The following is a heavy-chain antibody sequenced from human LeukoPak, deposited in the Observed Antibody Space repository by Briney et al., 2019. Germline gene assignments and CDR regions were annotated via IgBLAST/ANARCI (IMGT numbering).Heavy chain of an antibody. Sequence: SETLSLTCAVYGGSFSGYYWSWIRQPPGKGLEWIGEINHSGSTNYNPSLKSRVTISVDTSKNQFSLKLSSVTAADTAVYYCARGSGPYMVRGPIDYWGQGTLVTVSS. CDR2: INHSGST. CDR3: ARGSGPYMVRGPIDY. D-gene: IGHD3-10*01. J-gene: IGHJ4*02. V-gene: IGHV4-34*01. CDR1: GGSFSGYY.